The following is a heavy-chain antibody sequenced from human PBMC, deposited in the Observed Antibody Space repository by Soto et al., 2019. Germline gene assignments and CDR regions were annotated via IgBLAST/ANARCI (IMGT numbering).Heavy chain of an antibody. CDR2: IYPGDSDT. CDR3: EKEGTTSPYKWFDP. V-gene: IGHV5-51*01. Sequence: GESLKISCTGSEYRFNSYWIGWVRQMPGKGLEWIGMIYPGDSDTTYSPSFEGQVTMSVDKSISTAYLQWSSLKASDSATYYCEKEGTTSPYKWFDPWGQGPLVTVSS. D-gene: IGHD2-2*01. J-gene: IGHJ5*02. CDR1: EYRFNSYW.